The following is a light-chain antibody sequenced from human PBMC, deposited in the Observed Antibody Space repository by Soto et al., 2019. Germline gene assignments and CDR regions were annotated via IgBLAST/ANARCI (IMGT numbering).Light chain of an antibody. CDR2: GAS. Sequence: EIVLTQSPGTLSLSTGERATLSCRASQSVSSSYLAWYQQKPGQAPRLLIYGASTRATGIPDRFSGSGSGTDFTLIISRLEPEDFAVYYCQQYGTSPGTFGQGTKVEIK. V-gene: IGKV3-20*01. CDR1: QSVSSSY. J-gene: IGKJ1*01. CDR3: QQYGTSPGT.